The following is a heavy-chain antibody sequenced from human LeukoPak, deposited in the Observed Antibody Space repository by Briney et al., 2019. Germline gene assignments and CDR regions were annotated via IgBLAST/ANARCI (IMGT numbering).Heavy chain of an antibody. CDR3: ARGIVGATTLPDY. Sequence: PGGSLRLSCAASGFTFSSYSMNWVRQAPGKGLEWVSSISSSSSYIYYADSVKGRFTISRDSAKNSLYLQMNSLRAEDTAVYYCARGIVGATTLPDYWGQGTLVTVSS. D-gene: IGHD1-26*01. CDR1: GFTFSSYS. J-gene: IGHJ4*02. CDR2: ISSSSSYI. V-gene: IGHV3-21*01.